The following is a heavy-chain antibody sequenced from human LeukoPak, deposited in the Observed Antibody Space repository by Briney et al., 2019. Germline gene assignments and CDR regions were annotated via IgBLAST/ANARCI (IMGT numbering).Heavy chain of an antibody. D-gene: IGHD1-1*01. CDR3: ARVGGGMNWNPSYYMDV. Sequence: HPGGSLRLSCAAFGFTFSRYAMHWVRQAPGKGLEYVSAISSNGGSTYYGNSVKGRFTISRDNSKNTLYLQMGSLRAEDMAVYYCARVGGGMNWNPSYYMDVWGKGTTVTVSS. J-gene: IGHJ6*03. V-gene: IGHV3-64*01. CDR1: GFTFSRYA. CDR2: ISSNGGST.